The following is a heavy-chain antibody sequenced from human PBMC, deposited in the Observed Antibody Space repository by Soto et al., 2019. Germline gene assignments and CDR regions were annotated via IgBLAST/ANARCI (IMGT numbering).Heavy chain of an antibody. V-gene: IGHV4-61*01. CDR2: IYYSGST. CDR3: AAPVSGFYYYCGMDV. D-gene: IGHD1-26*01. Sequence: QVQLQESGPGLVKPSETLSLTCTVSGGSVSSGSYYWSWIRQPPGKGLEWIGYIYYSGSTNYNPSLKCRVTISVDTSKNQFSLKLSSVTAADTAVYYCAAPVSGFYYYCGMDVWGQGTTVTVSS. CDR1: GGSVSSGSYY. J-gene: IGHJ6*02.